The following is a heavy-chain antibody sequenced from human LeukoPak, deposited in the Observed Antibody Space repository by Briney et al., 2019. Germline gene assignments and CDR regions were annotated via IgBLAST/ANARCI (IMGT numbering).Heavy chain of an antibody. D-gene: IGHD2-15*01. CDR1: GGSFSGNY. CDR2: IIHNRGSGLRST. J-gene: IGHJ6*02. Sequence: SETLSLTCAVYGGSFSGNYWSWVRQAPGKGLEWVGEIIHNRGSGLRSTTYKPSLQSRGTISVDTSKNKVSIGMNAGTAVYKGLYYCARGPREADPGILGYSYYYYGIDVWGQGTTVTVSS. V-gene: IGHV4-34*01. CDR3: ARGPREADPGILGYSYYYYGIDV.